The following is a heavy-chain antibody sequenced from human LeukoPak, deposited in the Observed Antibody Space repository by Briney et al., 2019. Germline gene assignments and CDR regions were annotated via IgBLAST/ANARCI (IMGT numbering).Heavy chain of an antibody. D-gene: IGHD2-2*01. CDR1: GYSFTSYW. Sequence: GESLKISRKGSGYSFTSYWIGWVRQMPGKGLEWMGIIYPGDSDTRYSPSFQGQVTISADKSISTAYLQWSSLKASDTAMYYCARYSGYCSSTSCYPSFSDYWGQGTLVTVSS. CDR2: IYPGDSDT. J-gene: IGHJ4*02. V-gene: IGHV5-51*01. CDR3: ARYSGYCSSTSCYPSFSDY.